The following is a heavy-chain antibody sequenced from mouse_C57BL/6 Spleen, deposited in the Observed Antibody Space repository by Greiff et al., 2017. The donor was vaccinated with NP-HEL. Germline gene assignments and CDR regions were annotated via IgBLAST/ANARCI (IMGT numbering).Heavy chain of an antibody. CDR1: GYAFSSSW. Sequence: VQLQQSGPELVKPGASVKISCKASGYAFSSSWMNWVKQRPGKGLEWIGRIYPGDGDTNYNGKFKGKATLTADKSSSTAYMQLSSLTSEDSAVYFCARAGLYWYFEVWGTGTTVTVSS. J-gene: IGHJ1*03. CDR3: ARAGLYWYFEV. CDR2: IYPGDGDT. V-gene: IGHV1-82*01.